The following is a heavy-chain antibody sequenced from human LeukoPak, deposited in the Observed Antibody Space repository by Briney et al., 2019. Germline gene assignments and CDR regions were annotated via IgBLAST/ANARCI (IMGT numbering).Heavy chain of an antibody. D-gene: IGHD4-17*01. CDR2: ISGSGGST. V-gene: IGHV3-23*01. J-gene: IGHJ4*02. CDR1: GFTFSSYA. Sequence: GGSLRLSCAASGFTFSSYAMSWVRQAPGKGLEWVSAISGSGGSTYYADSVKGRFTISRDDSKNTLYLQMNSLRAEDTAVYYCAKLTGSGYGDYDFDYWGQGTLVTVSS. CDR3: AKLTGSGYGDYDFDY.